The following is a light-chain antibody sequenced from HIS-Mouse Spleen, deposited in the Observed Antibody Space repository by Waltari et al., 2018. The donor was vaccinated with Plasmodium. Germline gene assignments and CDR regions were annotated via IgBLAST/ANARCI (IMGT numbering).Light chain of an antibody. Sequence: SYELTQPPSVSVSPGQTASIPCSGDKLGYKYSCWYQQKPGQSPVLVIYQDSKRPSGIPERFSGSNSGNTATLTISGTQAMDEADYYCQAWDSSTVVFGGGIKLTVL. J-gene: IGLJ2*01. CDR1: KLGYKY. V-gene: IGLV3-1*01. CDR2: QDS. CDR3: QAWDSSTVV.